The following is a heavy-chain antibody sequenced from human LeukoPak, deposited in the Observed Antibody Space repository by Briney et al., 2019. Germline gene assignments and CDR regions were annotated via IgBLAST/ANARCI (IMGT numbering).Heavy chain of an antibody. D-gene: IGHD3-3*01. J-gene: IGHJ4*02. Sequence: PGGSLRLSCAASGFTFSSYAMHWVRQAPGKGLEWVAVISYDGSNKYYADSVKGRFTISRDNSKNTLYLQMNSLRAEDTAVYYCARDYNDFWSGYYTVYYFDYWGQGTLVTVSS. CDR2: ISYDGSNK. CDR1: GFTFSSYA. V-gene: IGHV3-30-3*01. CDR3: ARDYNDFWSGYYTVYYFDY.